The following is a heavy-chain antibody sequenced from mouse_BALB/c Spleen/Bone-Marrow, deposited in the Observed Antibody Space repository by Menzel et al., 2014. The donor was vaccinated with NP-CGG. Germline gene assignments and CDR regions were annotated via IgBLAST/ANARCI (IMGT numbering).Heavy chain of an antibody. V-gene: IGHV5-6-3*01. J-gene: IGHJ3*01. D-gene: IGHD2-4*01. CDR3: ARGYDYSSWFAY. CDR2: INVNGDTT. Sequence: EVQGVESGGGLVQPGGSLKLSCAASGFTFSNYGMSGVRQTPDKRLEMIATINVNGDTTYHPDSVKGRFTISRDNVKNTLYLQMSSLKSEDTAMYYCARGYDYSSWFAYWGQGTLVTVSA. CDR1: GFTFSNYG.